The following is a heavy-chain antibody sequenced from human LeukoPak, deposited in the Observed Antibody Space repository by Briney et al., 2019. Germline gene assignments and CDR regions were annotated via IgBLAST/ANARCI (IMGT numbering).Heavy chain of an antibody. J-gene: IGHJ4*02. D-gene: IGHD3-22*01. Sequence: SVKVSCKASGGTFSSYAISWVRQAPGQGLEWMGGIIPIFGTANYAQKFQGRVTITADKSTSTAYMELSSLRSEDTAVYYCARTNTYYYDSSGYQRPYYFDYWGQGTLVTVSS. CDR2: IIPIFGTA. CDR1: GGTFSSYA. V-gene: IGHV1-69*06. CDR3: ARTNTYYYDSSGYQRPYYFDY.